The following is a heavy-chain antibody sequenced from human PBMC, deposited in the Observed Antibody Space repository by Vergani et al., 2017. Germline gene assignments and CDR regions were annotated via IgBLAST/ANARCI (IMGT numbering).Heavy chain of an antibody. CDR2: ISYDGTQK. Sequence: QVHLVESGGGVVQPGRSLRLSCVVSGFTSSYYGMHWVRQAPGKGLEWVAVISYDGTQKYYADSVKGRFTISRDNSKRTLYLQMNSLRTEDTAVYYCATKSCGTPGGQRGYFREWGQGTLVTVSS. CDR1: GFTSSYYG. J-gene: IGHJ1*01. CDR3: ATKSCGTPGGQRGYFRE. V-gene: IGHV3-30*03. D-gene: IGHD1-1*01.